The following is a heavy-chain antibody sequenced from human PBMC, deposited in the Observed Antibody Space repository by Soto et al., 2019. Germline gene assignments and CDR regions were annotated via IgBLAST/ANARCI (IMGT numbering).Heavy chain of an antibody. CDR3: ARTDYYYDISGYAPDAFDI. J-gene: IGHJ3*02. Sequence: PAETLSLTCTVSGCSISSYYWSWIRQPPGKGLEWVGYIYCSGSSKYNPSLKSRVTISVDTSKNQFSLKLSSVTAADTAVYYCARTDYYYDISGYAPDAFDIWGRGTMVT. CDR1: GCSISSYY. V-gene: IGHV4-59*01. D-gene: IGHD3-22*01. CDR2: IYCSGSS.